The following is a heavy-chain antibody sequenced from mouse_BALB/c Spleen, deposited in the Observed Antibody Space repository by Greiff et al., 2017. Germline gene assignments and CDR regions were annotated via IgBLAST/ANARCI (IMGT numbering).Heavy chain of an antibody. Sequence: VKLVESGPELVKPGASVKISCKASGYAFSSSWMNWVKQRPGQGLEWIGRIYPGDGDTNYNGKFKGKATLTADKSSSTAYMQLSSLTSVDSAVYFCARARYDGNRFAYWGQGTLVTVSA. CDR2: IYPGDGDT. V-gene: IGHV1-82*01. D-gene: IGHD2-14*01. J-gene: IGHJ3*01. CDR1: GYAFSSSW. CDR3: ARARYDGNRFAY.